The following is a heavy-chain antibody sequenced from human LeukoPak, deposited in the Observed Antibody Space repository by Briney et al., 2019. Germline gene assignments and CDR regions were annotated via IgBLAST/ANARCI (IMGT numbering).Heavy chain of an antibody. CDR1: GYSISSGYY. Sequence: PSETLSLTCTVSGYSISSGYYWGWIRQPPGKGLEWIGSIYHSGSTYYNPSLKSRVTISVDTPKNQFSLKLSSVTAADTAVYYCARELSYSSGWSGYWGQGTLVTVSS. CDR2: IYHSGST. J-gene: IGHJ4*02. D-gene: IGHD6-19*01. CDR3: ARELSYSSGWSGY. V-gene: IGHV4-38-2*02.